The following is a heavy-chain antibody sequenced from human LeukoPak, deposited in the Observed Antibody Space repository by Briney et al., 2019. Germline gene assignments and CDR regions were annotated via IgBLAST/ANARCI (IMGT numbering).Heavy chain of an antibody. CDR2: ISYEGSNK. CDR1: GFTFSSYA. J-gene: IGHJ6*02. Sequence: PGGSLRLSCAASGFTFSSYAMHGVRKAPGKGLEWVAVISYEGSNKYYADSVKGRFTISRDNSKNTLYLQMNSLRAEDTAVYYCARELGTWGYYGMDVWGQGTTVTVSS. CDR3: ARELGTWGYYGMDV. V-gene: IGHV3-30-3*01. D-gene: IGHD7-27*01.